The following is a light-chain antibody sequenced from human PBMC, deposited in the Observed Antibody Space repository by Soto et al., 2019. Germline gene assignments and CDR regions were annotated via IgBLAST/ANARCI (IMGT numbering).Light chain of an antibody. CDR2: KAS. CDR3: QHYNTYSPRT. CDR1: QSISSW. Sequence: DIQMTQSPSTLSASVGDRVTITCRASQSISSWLAWYQQKPGEAPKLLIYKASSLESGVPSRFSGSGSGTEFTLTISSLQPDDFATYYCQHYNTYSPRTFGQGTKVDIK. J-gene: IGKJ1*01. V-gene: IGKV1-5*03.